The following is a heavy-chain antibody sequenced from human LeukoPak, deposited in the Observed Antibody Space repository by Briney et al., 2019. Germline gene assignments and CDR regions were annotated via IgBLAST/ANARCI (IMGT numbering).Heavy chain of an antibody. Sequence: RPSETLSLTCTVSGGSISSGGYYWSWIRQHPGKGLEWIGYIYYGGSTYYNPSLKSRITISVDTSKNQFSLKLSSVTAADTAVYYCARDLWVSGYDLHFYYYGMDVWGQGTTVTVSS. CDR3: ARDLWVSGYDLHFYYYGMDV. J-gene: IGHJ6*02. CDR2: IYYGGST. D-gene: IGHD5-12*01. CDR1: GGSISSGGYY. V-gene: IGHV4-31*03.